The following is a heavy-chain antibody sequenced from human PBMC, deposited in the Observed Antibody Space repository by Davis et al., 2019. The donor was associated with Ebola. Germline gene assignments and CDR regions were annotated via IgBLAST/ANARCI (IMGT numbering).Heavy chain of an antibody. D-gene: IGHD4-17*01. CDR1: GGSISSRDW. V-gene: IGHV4-4*02. J-gene: IGHJ4*02. CDR3: ARLSPYYGDYVLDY. CDR2: IYHSGSI. Sequence: GSLRLSCVVSGGSISSRDWWSWVRQSPEKGLEWIGEIYHSGSINYNPSLKSRVTISVDTSKNQFSLKLSSVTAADTAVYYCARLSPYYGDYVLDYWGQGTLVTVSS.